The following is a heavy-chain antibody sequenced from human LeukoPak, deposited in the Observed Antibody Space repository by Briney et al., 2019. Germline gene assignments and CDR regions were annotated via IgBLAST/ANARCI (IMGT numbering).Heavy chain of an antibody. J-gene: IGHJ4*02. V-gene: IGHV3-9*01. CDR2: ISWNSGII. CDR1: GFTFDDYS. CDR3: AKDYSYGSGSYIDY. Sequence: GGSLRLSCVASGFTFDDYSMHWVRQAPGKGLEWVSVISWNSGIIGYADSVKGRFTISRDNAKNSLYLQMNSLRVEDTAWCYCAKDYSYGSGSYIDYGGQGTLVTVSS. D-gene: IGHD3-10*01.